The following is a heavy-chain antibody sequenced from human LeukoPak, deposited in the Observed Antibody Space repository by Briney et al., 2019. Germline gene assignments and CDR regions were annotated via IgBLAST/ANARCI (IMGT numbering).Heavy chain of an antibody. CDR1: GGSFSGYY. CDR2: INHSGST. D-gene: IGHD3-16*02. Sequence: PSETLSLTCAVYGGSFSGYYWSWIRQPPGKGLEWIGEINHSGSTNYNPSLKSRVTISVDTSKNQFSLKLSSVTAADTAVYYCARGPKYGYVWGGYRYRAFDIWGQGTMVTVSS. J-gene: IGHJ3*02. V-gene: IGHV4-34*01. CDR3: ARGPKYGYVWGGYRYRAFDI.